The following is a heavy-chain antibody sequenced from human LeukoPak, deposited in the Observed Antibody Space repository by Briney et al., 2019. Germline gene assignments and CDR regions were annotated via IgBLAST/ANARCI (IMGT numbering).Heavy chain of an antibody. CDR3: ATSIPNSYSFDY. CDR2: TRNKANSYTT. CDR1: GFTFSDYY. J-gene: IGHJ4*02. V-gene: IGHV3-72*01. Sequence: PGGSLRLSCAASGFTFSDYYMSWIRQAPGKGLEWVGRTRNKANSYTTEYAASVKGRFTISRDDSKNSLYLQMNSLKTEDTAVYYCATSIPNSYSFDYWGQGTLVTVSS. D-gene: IGHD1-26*01.